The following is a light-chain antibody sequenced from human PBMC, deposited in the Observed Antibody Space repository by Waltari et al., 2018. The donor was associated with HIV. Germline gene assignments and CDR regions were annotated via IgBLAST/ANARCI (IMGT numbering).Light chain of an antibody. CDR3: QAWDNDLAV. Sequence: SYELTQPPSLSVSPGQTASITCSGDKLGEKYSFWYQQKSGQSPLLVMSQDNKRPSGIPEPYAASNDGNTATLTISGTQSMDEADYYCQAWDNDLAVFGGGTKLTVL. J-gene: IGLJ3*02. V-gene: IGLV3-1*01. CDR1: KLGEKY. CDR2: QDN.